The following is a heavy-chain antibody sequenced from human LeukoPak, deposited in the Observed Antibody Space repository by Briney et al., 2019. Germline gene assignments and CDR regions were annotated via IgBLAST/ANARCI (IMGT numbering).Heavy chain of an antibody. D-gene: IGHD4-11*01. Sequence: PSETLSLTCTVSGGSINSYYWSWVRQPPGKGLEWIGYIYYTGSTNYSPSLKSRVTISVETSKNQFSLKLSSVIAADTALYYCARAKGNSNYPYYYMDVWGKGTTVTVSS. CDR3: ARAKGNSNYPYYYMDV. CDR2: IYYTGST. V-gene: IGHV4-59*01. CDR1: GGSINSYY. J-gene: IGHJ6*03.